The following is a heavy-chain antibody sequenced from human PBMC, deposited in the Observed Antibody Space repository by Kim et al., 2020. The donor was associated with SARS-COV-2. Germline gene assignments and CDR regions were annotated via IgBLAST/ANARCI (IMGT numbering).Heavy chain of an antibody. Sequence: GGSLRLSCAASGFTFSSYAMNWVRQAPGKGLEWVSIISGSGDHTNYADSVKGRFTISRDNSKNAVFLQMSSLRAEDTAVYYCAKDLGYYYGSRSYYSFDYGSQPILVTVSA. CDR1: GFTFSSYA. CDR3: AKDLGYYYGSRSYYSFDY. D-gene: IGHD3-10*01. CDR2: ISGSGDHT. V-gene: IGHV3-23*01. J-gene: IGHJ4*02.